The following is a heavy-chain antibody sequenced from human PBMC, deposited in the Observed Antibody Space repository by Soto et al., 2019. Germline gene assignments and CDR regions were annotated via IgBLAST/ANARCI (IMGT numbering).Heavy chain of an antibody. J-gene: IGHJ6*02. CDR3: ARHAYCASNTCYYYYGLDV. D-gene: IGHD2-2*01. V-gene: IGHV5-51*01. CDR2: IYPGDSNI. Sequence: GESLKISCKGSGYSFTSYWIGWVRQMPGKGLNWMGIIYPGDSNIRYSPSFQGQVTISVDMSISTAYLQWSSLKASDTAMYYCARHAYCASNTCYYYYGLDVWGQGTTVTVSS. CDR1: GYSFTSYW.